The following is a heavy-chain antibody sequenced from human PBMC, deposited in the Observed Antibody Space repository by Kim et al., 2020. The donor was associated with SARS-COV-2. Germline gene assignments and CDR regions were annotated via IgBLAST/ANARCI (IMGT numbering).Heavy chain of an antibody. J-gene: IGHJ4*02. V-gene: IGHV3-21*01. Sequence: GGSLRLSCAASGFTFSSYSMNWVRQAPGKGLEWVSSISSSSSYIYYADSVKGRFTISRDNAKNSLYLQMNSLRAEDTAVYYCASRIAAREGFDYWGQGTLVTVSS. D-gene: IGHD6-6*01. CDR2: ISSSSSYI. CDR3: ASRIAAREGFDY. CDR1: GFTFSSYS.